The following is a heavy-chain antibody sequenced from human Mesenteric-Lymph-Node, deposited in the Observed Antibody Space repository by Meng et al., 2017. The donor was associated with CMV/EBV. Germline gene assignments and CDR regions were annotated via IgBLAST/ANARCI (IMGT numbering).Heavy chain of an antibody. J-gene: IGHJ4*02. CDR2: IYYSGST. CDR1: GGSISSGGYY. CDR3: ARGLAVVFGYALFDY. D-gene: IGHD6-19*01. V-gene: IGHV4-31*03. Sequence: SETLSLTCTVSGGSISSGGYYWSWIRQHPGKGLEGIGYIYYSGSTYYNPSLKSRVTIAVDTSKNQFSLKLSSVTAADTAVYYCARGLAVVFGYALFDYWGQGTLVTVSS.